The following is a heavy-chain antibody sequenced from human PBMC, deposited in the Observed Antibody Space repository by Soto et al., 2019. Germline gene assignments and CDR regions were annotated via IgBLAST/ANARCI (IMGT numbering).Heavy chain of an antibody. CDR3: ARHGGRGSGWPALFDY. CDR1: GGSISSSSYY. D-gene: IGHD6-19*01. J-gene: IGHJ4*02. CDR2: IYYSGST. Sequence: SETLSLTCTVPGGSISSSSYYWGWIRQPPGKGLEWIGSIYYSGSTYYNPSLKSRVTISVDTSKNQFSLKLSSVTAADTAVYYCARHGGRGSGWPALFDYWGQGTLVTVSS. V-gene: IGHV4-39*01.